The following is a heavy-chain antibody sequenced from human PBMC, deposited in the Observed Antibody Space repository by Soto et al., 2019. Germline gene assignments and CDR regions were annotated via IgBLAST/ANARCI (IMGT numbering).Heavy chain of an antibody. D-gene: IGHD2-15*01. J-gene: IGHJ4*02. CDR2: IYNSGST. CDR3: ARGGQRYCSGGSCYSFDY. V-gene: IGHV4-38-2*01. Sequence: SENLSLTCAVSGYSISSGYYWGWLRQPPGKGLEWIGSIYNSGSTYYNPSLKIRVTISVDTSKNQFSLKLSSVTAADTAVYYCARGGQRYCSGGSCYSFDYWGQGTLVTVSS. CDR1: GYSISSGYY.